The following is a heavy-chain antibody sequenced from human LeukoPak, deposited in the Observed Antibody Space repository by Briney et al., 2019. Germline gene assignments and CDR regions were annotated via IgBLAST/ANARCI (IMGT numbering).Heavy chain of an antibody. V-gene: IGHV4-61*05. J-gene: IGHJ4*02. CDR1: GDSVSSNSYY. CDR2: IYSTGST. Sequence: SETLSLTCSVSGDSVSSNSYYWGWIRQPPGKGLEWIGRIYSTGSTNYSPSLKSRVTMSVDKSKNQFSLNLSSVTAADTAVYYCARGIADPYSFDSWGQGTLVTVSS. CDR3: ARGIADPYSFDS. D-gene: IGHD6-13*01.